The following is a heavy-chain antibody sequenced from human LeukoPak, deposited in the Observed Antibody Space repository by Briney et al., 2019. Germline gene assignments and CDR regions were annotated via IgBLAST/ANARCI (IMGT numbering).Heavy chain of an antibody. V-gene: IGHV4-39*01. CDR3: ARQTAYGDYPFRFDP. CDR2: IYYSGST. CDR1: GGSISSSSYY. D-gene: IGHD4-17*01. J-gene: IGHJ5*02. Sequence: PSETLSLTCTVSGGSISSSSYYWGWIRQPPGKGLEWIGSIYYSGSTNYNPSLKSRVTISVDTSKNQFSLKLSSVTAADTAVYYCARQTAYGDYPFRFDPWGQGTLVTVSS.